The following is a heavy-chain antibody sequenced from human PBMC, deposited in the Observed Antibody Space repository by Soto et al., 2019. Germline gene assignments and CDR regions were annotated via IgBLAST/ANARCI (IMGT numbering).Heavy chain of an antibody. CDR2: ISSSGSVT. Sequence: PGGSLRLSCEASGFTFSSHSMNWVRQAPGKGLEWISYISSSGSVTKYADSVRGRFTISRDNAKNSLYLQMNSLRGEDTAVYYCARDAPNRVSKPVVWGRGTMVTGSS. D-gene: IGHD2-8*01. V-gene: IGHV3-48*01. CDR3: ARDAPNRVSKPVV. CDR1: GFTFSSHS. J-gene: IGHJ4*02.